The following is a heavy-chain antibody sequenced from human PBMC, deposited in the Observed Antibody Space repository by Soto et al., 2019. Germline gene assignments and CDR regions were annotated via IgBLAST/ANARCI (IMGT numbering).Heavy chain of an antibody. CDR2: IYHSGST. CDR1: GYSISSGYY. D-gene: IGHD3-10*01. J-gene: IGHJ6*02. CDR3: ARGPVLLVFGELPIGDYYSYGRDV. V-gene: IGHV4-38-2*01. Sequence: SETLSLSCAVSGYSISSGYYWGWIRQPPGKGLEWIGSIYHSGSTYYNPSLKSRVTISVDTSKNQFSLKLSSVTAADTAVYYCARGPVLLVFGELPIGDYYSYGRDVSRQGSTVP.